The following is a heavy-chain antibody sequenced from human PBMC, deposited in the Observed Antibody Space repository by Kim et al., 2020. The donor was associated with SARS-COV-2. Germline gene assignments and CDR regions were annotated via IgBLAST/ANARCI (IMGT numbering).Heavy chain of an antibody. Sequence: SVKGRFTISRDNSKNTLYLQMNSLRAEDTAVYYCAKDLRNYLHYYYGMDVWGQGTTVTVSS. J-gene: IGHJ6*02. D-gene: IGHD1-7*01. CDR3: AKDLRNYLHYYYGMDV. V-gene: IGHV3-30*02.